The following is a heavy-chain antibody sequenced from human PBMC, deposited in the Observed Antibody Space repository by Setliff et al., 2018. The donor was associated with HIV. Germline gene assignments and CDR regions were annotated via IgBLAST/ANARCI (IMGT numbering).Heavy chain of an antibody. V-gene: IGHV4-4*09. CDR3: VGEGGYSSGWYRTYYFDY. Sequence: PSETLSLTCTVSGGSISSYYWSWIRQPPGKGLEWIGYIYTSGSTNYNPSLKSRVTISVDTSKNQFSLKLSSVTAADTAVYYCVGEGGYSSGWYRTYYFDYWGQGTLVTVS. CDR1: GGSISSYY. CDR2: IYTSGST. D-gene: IGHD6-19*01. J-gene: IGHJ4*02.